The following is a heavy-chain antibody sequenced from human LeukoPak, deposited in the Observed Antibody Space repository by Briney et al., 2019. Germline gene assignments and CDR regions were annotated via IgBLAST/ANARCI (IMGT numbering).Heavy chain of an antibody. J-gene: IGHJ4*02. D-gene: IGHD3-22*01. CDR3: ARVDGSSGYLFDY. CDR2: IYTSGST. V-gene: IGHV4-61*02. CDR1: GGSISSGSYY. Sequence: PSQTLSLTCTVSGGSISSGSYYWRWIRQPAGKGLEWIGRIYTSGSTNYNPSLKSRVTMSVDTSKNQFSLKLSSVTAADTAVYYCARVDGSSGYLFDYWGQGTLVTVSS.